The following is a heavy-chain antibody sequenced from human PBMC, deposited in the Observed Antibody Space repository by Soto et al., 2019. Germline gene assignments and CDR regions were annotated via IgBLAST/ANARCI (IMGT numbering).Heavy chain of an antibody. D-gene: IGHD1-26*01. Sequence: QVQLQESGPGLVKPSQTLSLTCTVSGGSISSGGYYLSWIRQHPGKGLEWIGYIYYSGSTYYNPSLKSRVTISVDTSKNQFSLKLSSVTAADTAVYYFAWEGGIVGATAADYWEQGTLVTVSS. CDR3: AWEGGIVGATAADY. J-gene: IGHJ4*02. CDR2: IYYSGST. CDR1: GGSISSGGYY. V-gene: IGHV4-31*03.